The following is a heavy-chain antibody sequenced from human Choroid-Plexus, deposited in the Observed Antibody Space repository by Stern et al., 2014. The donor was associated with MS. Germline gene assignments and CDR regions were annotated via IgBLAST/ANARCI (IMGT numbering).Heavy chain of an antibody. V-gene: IGHV3-30*18. CDR1: GFTFSNFG. D-gene: IGHD2-15*01. CDR3: AKDRQWSTYFFDY. Sequence: VQLVESGGGVAQPGRPLILSCAASGFTFSNFGMHWVRLAPGKGLEWVALISYDGSDKYYADSVKGRFTIFRDNSKNTLYMHMNSLRAEDTAVYYCAKDRQWSTYFFDYWGQGSLVTVSS. J-gene: IGHJ4*02. CDR2: ISYDGSDK.